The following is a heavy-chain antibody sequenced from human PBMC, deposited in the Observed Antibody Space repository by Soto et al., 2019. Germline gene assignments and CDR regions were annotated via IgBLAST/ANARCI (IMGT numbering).Heavy chain of an antibody. J-gene: IGHJ6*02. CDR1: GFTFSNYV. CDR2: ISYDGSNK. Sequence: GGSLRRSCAASGFTFSNYVMHWVRQAPGKGLEWVAVISYDGSNKYYADSVKGRFTISRDNSKNTLYLQMNSLRAEDTAVYYCAKKHCSSASCYPTYYYYYGMDVWGQGTTVTVSS. CDR3: AKKHCSSASCYPTYYYYYGMDV. V-gene: IGHV3-30*18. D-gene: IGHD2-2*01.